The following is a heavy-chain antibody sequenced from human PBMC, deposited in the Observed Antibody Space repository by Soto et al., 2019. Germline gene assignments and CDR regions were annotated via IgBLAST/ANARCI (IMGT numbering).Heavy chain of an antibody. CDR2: IYHSGSP. Sequence: QVQLQESGPGLVKPSGTLSLTCAASSGSIFTTNWWSWVRQSPGRGLQWIGDIYHSGSPKYNPSPKSRVSISIDKSRDRFFLNLTSVTAADTAVYYGARKPDVATAKVGGGYVFDVWGQGTMVTVSS. J-gene: IGHJ3*01. V-gene: IGHV4-4*02. CDR3: ARKPDVATAKVGGGYVFDV. CDR1: SGSIFTTNW. D-gene: IGHD3-16*01.